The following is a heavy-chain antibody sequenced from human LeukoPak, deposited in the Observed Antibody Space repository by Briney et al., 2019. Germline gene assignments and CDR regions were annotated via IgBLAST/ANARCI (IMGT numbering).Heavy chain of an antibody. Sequence: GASVKVSCTGSGYTFSAYVLHWVRQAPGQSLEWMGWINGGNGETRYSENFHGRVTITRDAAAKTSYMELSSLGPEDTAVYYCARDLGYCSGSTCYVGYFDYWGQGTQVTVSS. CDR2: INGGNGET. CDR1: GYTFSAYV. J-gene: IGHJ4*02. D-gene: IGHD2-15*01. CDR3: ARDLGYCSGSTCYVGYFDY. V-gene: IGHV1-3*01.